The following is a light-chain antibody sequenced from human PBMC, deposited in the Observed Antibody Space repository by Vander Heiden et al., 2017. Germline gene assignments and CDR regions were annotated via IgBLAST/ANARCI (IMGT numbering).Light chain of an antibody. Sequence: DIQMTQSPSSLSASVGDRVTITCRASQSISSYLNWYQQKPGKAPKVLIYAASSLQSGVPSRFSGSGSGTDFTLTISSLQPEGFATYYCQQSDSIPLTFGGGTKVEIK. CDR1: QSISSY. V-gene: IGKV1-39*01. CDR3: QQSDSIPLT. J-gene: IGKJ4*01. CDR2: AAS.